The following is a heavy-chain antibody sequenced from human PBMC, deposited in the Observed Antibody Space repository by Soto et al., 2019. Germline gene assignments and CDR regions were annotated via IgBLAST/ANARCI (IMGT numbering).Heavy chain of an antibody. Sequence: SVKVSCKASGYIFTNYYVQWVRQAPGQGLEWMGVIHPDGGHTTYSQKFQDRVTMTRDTFTSTIYMELSSLRPEDTAVYYCARGDNDHWGQGTLVTVSS. CDR3: ARGDNDH. CDR1: GYIFTNYY. CDR2: IHPDGGHT. V-gene: IGHV1-46*01. J-gene: IGHJ5*02.